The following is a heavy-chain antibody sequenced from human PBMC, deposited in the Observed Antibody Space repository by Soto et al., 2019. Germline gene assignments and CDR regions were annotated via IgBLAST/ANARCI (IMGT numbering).Heavy chain of an antibody. CDR1: GFNFSDFA. V-gene: IGHV3-23*01. CDR3: AKMEGMDPWAYSFDY. J-gene: IGHJ4*02. D-gene: IGHD2-2*03. Sequence: EVQVLESGGGLVQPGGSLRLSCAATGFNFSDFAMSWVRQAPGKGLEWVSRIYGGGNGPHYADSVKGRVTISRDNSKNTLYLQMNSLRAEDTAVYYCAKMEGMDPWAYSFDYWGQGTLVTVSS. CDR2: IYGGGNGP.